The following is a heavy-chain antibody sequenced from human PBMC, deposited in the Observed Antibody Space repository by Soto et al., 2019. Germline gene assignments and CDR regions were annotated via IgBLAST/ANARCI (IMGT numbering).Heavy chain of an antibody. D-gene: IGHD3-9*01. J-gene: IGHJ4*02. CDR3: ARDISILTGYLDY. CDR2: INPSGGST. V-gene: IGHV1-46*01. CDR1: GYTFTSYY. Sequence: ASVKVSCKASGYTFTSYYMHWVLEAPGQGLEWMGIINPSGGSTSYAQKFQGRVTMTRDTSTSTVYMELSSLRSEDTAVYYCARDISILTGYLDYWGQGTLVTVSS.